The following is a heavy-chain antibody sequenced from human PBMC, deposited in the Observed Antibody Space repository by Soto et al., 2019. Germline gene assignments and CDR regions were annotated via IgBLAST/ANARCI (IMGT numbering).Heavy chain of an antibody. CDR2: AYYRSRWQY. D-gene: IGHD1-26*01. CDR1: GDSVSNNGAT. Sequence: QTLSLTYAICGDSVSNNGATCDWIRHSPSRGLEWLGRAYYRSRWQYDYATSVRGRITINPDTSKNQFSLHLSSVTPEDTAVYYCARDPPDFNSGFDSWGQGTQVTVYS. V-gene: IGHV6-1*01. J-gene: IGHJ4*02. CDR3: ARDPPDFNSGFDS.